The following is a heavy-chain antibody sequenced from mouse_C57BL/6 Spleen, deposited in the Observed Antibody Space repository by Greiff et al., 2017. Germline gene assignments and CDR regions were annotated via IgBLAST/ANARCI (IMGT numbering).Heavy chain of an antibody. J-gene: IGHJ3*01. CDR3: ARNYDYDFAY. D-gene: IGHD2-4*01. Sequence: QVQLQQPGAELVKPGASVKLSCKASGYTFTSYWMHWVKQRPGHGLEWIGMIHPNSGSTNYNEKFKSKATLTVDKSSSTAYMQLSSLTSEDSAVYYCARNYDYDFAYWGQGTLVTVSA. CDR2: IHPNSGST. V-gene: IGHV1-64*01. CDR1: GYTFTSYW.